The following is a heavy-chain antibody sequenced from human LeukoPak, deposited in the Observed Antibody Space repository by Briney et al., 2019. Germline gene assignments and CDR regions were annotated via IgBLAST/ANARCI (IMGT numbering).Heavy chain of an antibody. V-gene: IGHV4-31*03. CDR2: IFYSGST. CDR1: GGSISSGDYY. Sequence: KPSETLSLTCTVSGGSISSGDYYWSWIRQHPGKGLEWIGYIFYSGSTYYNPSLKSRVTISVDTSKNQFSLKLSSVTAADTAVYYCARVTSSGYFGIDYWGQGTLVTVSS. J-gene: IGHJ4*02. D-gene: IGHD3-22*01. CDR3: ARVTSSGYFGIDY.